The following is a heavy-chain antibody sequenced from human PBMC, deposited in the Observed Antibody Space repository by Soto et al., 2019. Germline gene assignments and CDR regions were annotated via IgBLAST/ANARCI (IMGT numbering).Heavy chain of an antibody. CDR3: ATLPSGRADLVDS. CDR1: VASISSGGYY. J-gene: IGHJ4*02. Sequence: SETLSLTCTVSVASISSGGYYCSWIRQHPWKGLEWIGSIYDSGSTNYNPSLKSRVTISVDTPKNQFSLKLTSVTAADTAVYYCATLPSGRADLVDSWGQATLVNLS. V-gene: IGHV4-31*03. D-gene: IGHD6-6*01. CDR2: IYDSGST.